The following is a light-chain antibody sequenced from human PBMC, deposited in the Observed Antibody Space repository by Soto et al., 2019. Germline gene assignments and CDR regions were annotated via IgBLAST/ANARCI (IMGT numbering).Light chain of an antibody. CDR1: SSDVGGYNY. CDR3: SSYTSSRAYV. Sequence: QSALTQSASVSGSPGQSITISCTGTSSDVGGYNYVSWYQQQSGKAPKLMIHEVSNRPSGVSNRFSGSKSGNTASLTISGLQAEDEADYYCSSYTSSRAYVFXIGTKVTIL. J-gene: IGLJ1*01. V-gene: IGLV2-14*01. CDR2: EVS.